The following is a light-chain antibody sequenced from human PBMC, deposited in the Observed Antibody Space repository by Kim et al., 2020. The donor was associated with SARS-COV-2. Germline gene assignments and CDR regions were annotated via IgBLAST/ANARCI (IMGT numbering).Light chain of an antibody. V-gene: IGKV3-20*01. J-gene: IGKJ1*01. Sequence: LSPGERATLSYRASQSVSSSYLAWYQQEPGQAPRLLIYGASSRATGIPDRFSGSGSGTDFPLTISRLAPEDFAVYYCQRYGSSRTFGQGTKVDIK. CDR3: QRYGSSRT. CDR2: GAS. CDR1: QSVSSSY.